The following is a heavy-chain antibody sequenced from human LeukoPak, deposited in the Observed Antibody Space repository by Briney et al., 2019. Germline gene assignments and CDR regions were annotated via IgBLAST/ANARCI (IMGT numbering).Heavy chain of an antibody. V-gene: IGHV4-59*04. CDR3: ARQIYYDRSGYFYFN. Sequence: SETLSLTCTVSGGSISTYYWSWIRQPPGKGLECIGIMSYSGSTYYNPSLKSRVTMSVDTSMNHFSLKLSSPTAARTAVYYCARQIYYDRSGYFYFNWGQGTLVTVSS. CDR1: GGSISTYY. J-gene: IGHJ4*02. CDR2: MSYSGST. D-gene: IGHD3-22*01.